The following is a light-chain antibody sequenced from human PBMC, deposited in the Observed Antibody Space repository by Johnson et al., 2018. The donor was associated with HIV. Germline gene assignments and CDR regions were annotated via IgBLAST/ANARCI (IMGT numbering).Light chain of an antibody. Sequence: QFVLTQPPSVSAAPGQKVTISCSGSSSNIGSNYVSWYQQFPGTAPKLLIYENDKRPSGIPDRFSGSKSATSATLGITGLQTRDEADYYFGTWDTSLIAYVFGTGTKVTVL. V-gene: IGLV1-51*02. CDR2: END. CDR1: SSNIGSNY. CDR3: GTWDTSLIAYV. J-gene: IGLJ1*01.